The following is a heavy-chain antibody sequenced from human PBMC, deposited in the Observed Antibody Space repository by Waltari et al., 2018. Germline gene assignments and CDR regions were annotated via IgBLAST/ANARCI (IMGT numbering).Heavy chain of an antibody. CDR2: INHSGST. J-gene: IGHJ6*02. CDR1: GGSFSGYY. V-gene: IGHV4-34*01. D-gene: IGHD3-3*01. Sequence: QVQLQQWGAGLLKPSETLSLTCAVYGGSFSGYYWSWIRQPPGKGLEWIGEINHSGSTNYNPSLKSRVTISVDTSKNQFSLKLSSVTAADTAVYYCARNHAVGRIFGGWFYYYGMDVWGQGTTVTVSS. CDR3: ARNHAVGRIFGGWFYYYGMDV.